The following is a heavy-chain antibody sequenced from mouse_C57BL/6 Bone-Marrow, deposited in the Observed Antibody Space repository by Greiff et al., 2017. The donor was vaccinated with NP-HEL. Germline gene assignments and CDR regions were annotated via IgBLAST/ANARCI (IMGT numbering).Heavy chain of an antibody. Sequence: EVKVVESGGGLVKPGGSLKLSCAASGFTFSSYAMSWVRQTPEKRLEWVATISDGGSYTYYPDNVKGRFTISRDNAKNNLYLQMSHLKSEDTAMYYCARDLTTVVASYWYFDVWGTGTTVTVSS. V-gene: IGHV5-4*01. D-gene: IGHD1-1*01. J-gene: IGHJ1*03. CDR2: ISDGGSYT. CDR3: ARDLTTVVASYWYFDV. CDR1: GFTFSSYA.